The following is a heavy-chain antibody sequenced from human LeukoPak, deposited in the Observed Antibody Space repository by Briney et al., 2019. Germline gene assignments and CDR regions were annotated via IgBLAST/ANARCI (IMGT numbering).Heavy chain of an antibody. CDR1: GFTFSSYW. CDR2: IKQDGSEK. D-gene: IGHD3-3*01. V-gene: IGHV3-7*01. J-gene: IGHJ4*02. Sequence: GGSLRLSCAASGFTFSSYWMSWVRQAPGKGLEWVANIKQDGSEKYYVDSVKGRFTISRDNAKNSLYLQMNSLRAEDTAVYYCARVTLPYYDFWSGYYTGYYFDYWGQGTLVTVSS. CDR3: ARVTLPYYDFWSGYYTGYYFDY.